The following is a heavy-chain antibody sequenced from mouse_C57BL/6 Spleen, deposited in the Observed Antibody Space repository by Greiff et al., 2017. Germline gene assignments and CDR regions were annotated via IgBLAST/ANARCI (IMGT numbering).Heavy chain of an antibody. CDR3: ARTRGDY. CDR1: GYTFTDYE. V-gene: IGHV1-15*01. Sequence: QVQLQQSGAELVRPGASVKLSCKASGYTFTDYEMHWVKQTPVHGLEWIGAINPDTGGTDYNQKFKGKAILTADKSSSTAYMELRSLTAEDAAVYYCARTRGDYWGQGTALTVSS. J-gene: IGHJ2*01. CDR2: INPDTGGT.